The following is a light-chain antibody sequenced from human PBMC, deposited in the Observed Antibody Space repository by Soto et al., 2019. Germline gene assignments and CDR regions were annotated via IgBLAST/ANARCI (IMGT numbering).Light chain of an antibody. V-gene: IGLV2-14*01. CDR3: TSYTSSSTHV. J-gene: IGLJ1*01. CDR2: GVT. Sequence: QSVLTEPACVSGSPGQSITISCTGTSSDIGGYDYVSWYQHHPGKAPKFIIYGVTNRPSGVSHRFSGSKSANTASLTISGLQAEDEADYYCTSYTSSSTHVFGTGTKVT. CDR1: SSDIGGYDY.